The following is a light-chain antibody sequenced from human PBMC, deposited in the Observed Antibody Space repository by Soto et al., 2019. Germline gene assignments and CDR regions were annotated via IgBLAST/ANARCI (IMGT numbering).Light chain of an antibody. CDR1: QSISSW. J-gene: IGKJ2*01. Sequence: DIQMTQSPSTLSASAGDRVTITCRASQSISSWLVWFQQKPGKAPNLMIFKASTLQSGVPSRFSGSGSGTEFTLTISSLQPDDVATYYCLQYYTYPYTFGQGTKVDIK. CDR2: KAS. CDR3: LQYYTYPYT. V-gene: IGKV1-5*03.